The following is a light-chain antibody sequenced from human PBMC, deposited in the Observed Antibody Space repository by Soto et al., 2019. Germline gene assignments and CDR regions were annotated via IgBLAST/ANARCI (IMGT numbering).Light chain of an antibody. Sequence: DIQMTQSPSTLSASVGDRVTITCRASPSISSWLAWYQQKPGKAPKLLIYDASSLESGVPSRFSGSGSGTEFTLTISRLQPDDFATYYCQQYNSYPWTFGQGTKVEIK. CDR3: QQYNSYPWT. CDR2: DAS. CDR1: PSISSW. J-gene: IGKJ1*01. V-gene: IGKV1-5*01.